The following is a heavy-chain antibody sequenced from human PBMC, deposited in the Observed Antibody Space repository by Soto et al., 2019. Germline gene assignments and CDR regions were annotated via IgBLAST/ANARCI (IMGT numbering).Heavy chain of an antibody. CDR3: AKEGSSSSWWYFDY. CDR1: GFTFSSYA. J-gene: IGHJ4*02. Sequence: EVQLLESGGGLVQPGGSLRLSCAASGFTFSSYAMSWVRQAPGKGLEWVSTISGSGGSAYYADSVKGRFTISRDNSKNTLDLQMNSLRAEDTAVYYCAKEGSSSSWWYFDYWGQGTLVTVSS. CDR2: ISGSGGSA. V-gene: IGHV3-23*01. D-gene: IGHD6-13*01.